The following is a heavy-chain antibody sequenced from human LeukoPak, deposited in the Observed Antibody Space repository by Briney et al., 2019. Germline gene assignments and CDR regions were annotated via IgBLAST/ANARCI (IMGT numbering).Heavy chain of an antibody. D-gene: IGHD2-2*02. Sequence: SETLSLTCAVYGGSFSGYYWSWIRQPSGEGLEWIGEINHSGSTNYNPSLKSRVTISVDTSKNQFSLKLSSVTAADTAVYYCARSPLVPATAIPGDVYWGQGTLVTVSS. CDR2: INHSGST. CDR1: GGSFSGYY. J-gene: IGHJ4*02. CDR3: ARSPLVPATAIPGDVY. V-gene: IGHV4-34*01.